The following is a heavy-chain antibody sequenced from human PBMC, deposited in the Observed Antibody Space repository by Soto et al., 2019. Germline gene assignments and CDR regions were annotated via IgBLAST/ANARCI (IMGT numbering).Heavy chain of an antibody. CDR2: ISGSGGST. CDR1: GFTFSSYA. CDR3: AKDAGSYSSSSKGLDY. D-gene: IGHD6-6*01. J-gene: IGHJ4*02. Sequence: EVQLLESGGGLVQPGGSLRLSCAASGFTFSSYAMSWVRQAPGKGLEWVSAISGSGGSTYYADSVKGRFTISRDNSKNTLYLQMNSLRAEDTAVYYCAKDAGSYSSSSKGLDYWGQGTLVTVSS. V-gene: IGHV3-23*01.